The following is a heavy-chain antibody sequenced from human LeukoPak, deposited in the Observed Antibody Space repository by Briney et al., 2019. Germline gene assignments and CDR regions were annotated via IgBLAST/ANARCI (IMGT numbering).Heavy chain of an antibody. D-gene: IGHD6-19*01. CDR3: AKDLASGWYLKQYGMDV. V-gene: IGHV3-23*01. CDR1: GITLSNYA. Sequence: GGSLRLSCAVSGITLSNYAMSWVRQAPGKGLEWVSAISGSGGSTYYADSVKGRFTISRDNSKNTLYLQMNSLRAEDTAVYYCAKDLASGWYLKQYGMDVWGQGTTVTVSS. CDR2: ISGSGGST. J-gene: IGHJ6*02.